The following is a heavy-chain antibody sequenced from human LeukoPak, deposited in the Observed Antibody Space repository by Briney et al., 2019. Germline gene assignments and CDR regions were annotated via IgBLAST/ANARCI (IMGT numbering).Heavy chain of an antibody. Sequence: ASVKVSCKASGYTFTGYYIHWVRQAPGQGLEWMGWINPNSGGTNYAQKFQGRVTMTRDTSISTAYMELSRLRSDDTAVYYCATIGYSSGWYYFDYWGQGTLVTVSS. V-gene: IGHV1-2*02. CDR3: ATIGYSSGWYYFDY. D-gene: IGHD6-19*01. CDR2: INPNSGGT. CDR1: GYTFTGYY. J-gene: IGHJ4*02.